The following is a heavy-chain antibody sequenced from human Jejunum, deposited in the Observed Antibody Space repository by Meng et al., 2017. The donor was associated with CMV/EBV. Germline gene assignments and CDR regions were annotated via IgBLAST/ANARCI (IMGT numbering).Heavy chain of an antibody. D-gene: IGHD6-13*01. J-gene: IGHJ5*02. V-gene: IGHV3-23*01. CDR1: GFTFDNYA. CDR3: ARSSYSSSWYWFDA. CDR2: ISDYGGIT. Sequence: EVQMLESGGGLVQPGGSLRLSCAASGFTFDNYALTWVRQAPGKGLEWLSTISDYGGITYYADSVKGRFTISRDNFENTLYLQMSSLRAEDTAIYYCARSSYSSSWYWFDAWGQGTLVTVSS.